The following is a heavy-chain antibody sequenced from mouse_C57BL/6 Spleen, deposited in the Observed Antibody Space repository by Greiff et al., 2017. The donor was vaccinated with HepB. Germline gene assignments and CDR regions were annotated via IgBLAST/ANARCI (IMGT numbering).Heavy chain of an antibody. D-gene: IGHD1-1*01. CDR1: GYAFSSSW. CDR2: IYPGDGDT. CDR3: ARAFITTVVEGFAY. Sequence: VQLQQSGPELVKPGASVKISCKASGYAFSSSWMNWVKQRPGKGLEWIGRIYPGDGDTNYNGKFKGKATLTADKSSSTAYMQLSSLTSEDSAVYLCARAFITTVVEGFAYWGQGTLVTVSA. J-gene: IGHJ3*01. V-gene: IGHV1-82*01.